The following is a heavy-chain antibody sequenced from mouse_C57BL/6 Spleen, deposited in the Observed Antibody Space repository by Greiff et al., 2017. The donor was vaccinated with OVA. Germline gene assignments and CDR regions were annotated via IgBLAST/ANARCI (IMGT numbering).Heavy chain of an antibody. V-gene: IGHV5-6*01. CDR2: ISSGGSYT. CDR1: GFTFSSYG. CDR3: ARLITTVVADWYFDV. D-gene: IGHD1-1*01. J-gene: IGHJ1*03. Sequence: VQLQQSGGDLVKPGGSLKLSCAASGFTFSSYGMSWVRQTPDKRLEWVATISSGGSYTYYPDSVKGRFTISRDNAKNTLYLQMSSLKSEDTAMYYCARLITTVVADWYFDVWGTGTTVTVSS.